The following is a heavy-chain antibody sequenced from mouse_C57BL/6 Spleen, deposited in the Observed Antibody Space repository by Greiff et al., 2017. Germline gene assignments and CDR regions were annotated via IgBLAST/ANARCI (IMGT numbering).Heavy chain of an antibody. Sequence: EVQLQESEGGLVQPGSSMKLSCTASGFTFSDYYMAWVRQVPEKGLEWVANINYDGSSPYYLDSLKSRFIISRDNAKNILYLQMSSLKSEDTATYYCAREAAYSNYFDYWGQGTTLTVSS. V-gene: IGHV5-16*01. CDR1: GFTFSDYY. D-gene: IGHD2-5*01. CDR3: AREAAYSNYFDY. J-gene: IGHJ2*01. CDR2: INYDGSSP.